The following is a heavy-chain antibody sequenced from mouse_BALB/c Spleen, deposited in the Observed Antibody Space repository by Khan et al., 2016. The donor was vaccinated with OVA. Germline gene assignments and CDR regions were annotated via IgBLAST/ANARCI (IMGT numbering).Heavy chain of an antibody. CDR1: GFTFSDYG. V-gene: IGHV5-15*02. J-gene: IGHJ3*01. CDR2: ISDLAYTI. Sequence: EVQLVESGGDLVQPGGSRKLSCAASGFTFSDYGMAWVRQAPGKGPEWVAFISDLAYTIYYGDAVTGRFTISRENAKNTLYLEMSSLRSEDTAIYYCARGGGTAPFAYWGLGTLVTVSA. CDR3: ARGGGTAPFAY. D-gene: IGHD1-2*01.